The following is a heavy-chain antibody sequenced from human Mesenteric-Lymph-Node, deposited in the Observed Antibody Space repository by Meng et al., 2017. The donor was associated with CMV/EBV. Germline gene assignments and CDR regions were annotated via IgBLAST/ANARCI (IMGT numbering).Heavy chain of an antibody. CDR1: GFNLSRNY. CDR3: ARGMTYYYDSCFDY. V-gene: IGHV3-23*01. CDR2: ISGSGGST. D-gene: IGHD3-22*01. Sequence: GGSLRLSCAASGFNLSRNYMNWIRQAPGKGLEWVSGISGSGGSTYYADSVKGRFTISRDNSKNTLYLQMNSLRAEDTAVYYCARGMTYYYDSCFDYWGQGTLVTVSS. J-gene: IGHJ4*02.